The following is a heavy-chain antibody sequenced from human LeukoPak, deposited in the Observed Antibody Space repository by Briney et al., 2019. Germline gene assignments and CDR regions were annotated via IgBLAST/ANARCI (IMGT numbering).Heavy chain of an antibody. Sequence: ASVKVSCKTSGYAFTDYYVHWVRQAPGQGLEWLGGINPNTGGTKYAQKFQGRVTMTRDTSISTTYLELSSLTSDDTAVYYCARDPKNCYDSKFDYYHMDVWGKGATVTISS. CDR3: ARDPKNCYDSKFDYYHMDV. V-gene: IGHV1-2*02. CDR2: INPNTGGT. J-gene: IGHJ6*03. CDR1: GYAFTDYY. D-gene: IGHD3-22*01.